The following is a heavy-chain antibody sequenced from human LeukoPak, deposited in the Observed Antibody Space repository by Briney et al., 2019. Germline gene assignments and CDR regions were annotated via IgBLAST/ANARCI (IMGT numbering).Heavy chain of an antibody. V-gene: IGHV5-51*07. Sequence: GESLKISCKGSGYSFTSYWIGWVHQMPGKGLEWMGIIYPGDSDTRYSPSFQGQVTISADKSISTAYLQWSSLRASDTAMYYCAASSSDRAFDIWGQGTMVTVSS. CDR1: GYSFTSYW. CDR3: AASSSDRAFDI. CDR2: IYPGDSDT. D-gene: IGHD6-25*01. J-gene: IGHJ3*02.